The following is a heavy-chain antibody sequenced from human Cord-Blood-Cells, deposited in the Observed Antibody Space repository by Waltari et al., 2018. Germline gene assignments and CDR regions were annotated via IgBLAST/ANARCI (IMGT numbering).Heavy chain of an antibody. CDR3: ARVAGTSKAFDI. CDR2: IKQDGSEK. J-gene: IGHJ3*02. CDR1: GFTFSSYW. V-gene: IGHV3-7*01. Sequence: EVQLVESGGGLVQPGGSLRLSCSASGFTFSSYWMSWVRQAPGKGLGWVANIKQDGSEKYYVDSVKGRFTICRDNAKNSLYLQMNSLRAEDTAVYYCARVAGTSKAFDIWGQGTMVTVSS. D-gene: IGHD6-13*01.